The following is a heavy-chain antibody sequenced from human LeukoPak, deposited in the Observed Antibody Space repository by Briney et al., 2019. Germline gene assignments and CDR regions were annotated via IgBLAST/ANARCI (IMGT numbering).Heavy chain of an antibody. J-gene: IGHJ5*02. CDR3: ARGCGGDCYGEGWFDP. Sequence: GESLKISCKGSGYIFTSYWIGWVRQMPGKGLEWMGIIYPGDSDTRYSPSFQGQVTISADKSISTAYLQWSSLKASDTAMYYCARGCGGDCYGEGWFDPWGQGTLVTVSS. D-gene: IGHD2-21*02. V-gene: IGHV5-51*01. CDR2: IYPGDSDT. CDR1: GYIFTSYW.